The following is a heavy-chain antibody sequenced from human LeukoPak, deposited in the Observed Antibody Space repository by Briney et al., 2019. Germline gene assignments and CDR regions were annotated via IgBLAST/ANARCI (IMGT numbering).Heavy chain of an antibody. CDR1: GFTFSTYW. Sequence: GGSLRLSCAASGFTFSTYWMHWVRQAPGKGLVWVSRINPDGTTTSYADSVKGRFTISRDNAKDTVYLQMNSLRAEDTAVYYCAKDLSYCSGGTCYTSRYYGMDVWGQGTTVTVSS. CDR3: AKDLSYCSGGTCYTSRYYGMDV. D-gene: IGHD2-15*01. J-gene: IGHJ6*02. V-gene: IGHV3-74*01. CDR2: INPDGTTT.